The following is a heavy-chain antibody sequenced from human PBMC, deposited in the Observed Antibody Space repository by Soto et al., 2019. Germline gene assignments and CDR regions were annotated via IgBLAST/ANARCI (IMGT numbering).Heavy chain of an antibody. CDR3: ARDKVLMVYAIHKYYYYGMDV. CDR2: ISVYNGNT. J-gene: IGHJ6*02. D-gene: IGHD2-8*01. CDR1: GYTFTSYG. Sequence: ASVKVSCKASGYTFTSYGISWVRQAPGQRLEWKGWISVYNGNTNYAQKLQGRVTMTTDTSTSTAYMELRSLRSDDTVVYYCARDKVLMVYAIHKYYYYGMDVWGQGTTVTVSS. V-gene: IGHV1-18*01.